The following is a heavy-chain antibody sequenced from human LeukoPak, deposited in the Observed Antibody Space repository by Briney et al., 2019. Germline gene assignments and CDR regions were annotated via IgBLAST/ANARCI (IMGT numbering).Heavy chain of an antibody. Sequence: GGSLGLSCAASGFTFNNYAMSWVRQAPGKGLEWVSAISASGGATFYADSVKGRFTISRDNSKNTLYLQMNSLRAEDTAVYYCARSTWYSSSWYYFDYWGRGTPLTVSS. D-gene: IGHD6-13*01. CDR2: ISASGGAT. V-gene: IGHV3-23*01. J-gene: IGHJ4*02. CDR3: ARSTWYSSSWYYFDY. CDR1: GFTFNNYA.